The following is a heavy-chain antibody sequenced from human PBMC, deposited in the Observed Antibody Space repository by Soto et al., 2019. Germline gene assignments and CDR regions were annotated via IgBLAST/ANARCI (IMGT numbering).Heavy chain of an antibody. J-gene: IGHJ6*02. CDR1: GFTFSSYG. D-gene: IGHD3-3*01. Sequence: QVQLVESGGGVVQPGRSLRLSCAASGFTFSSYGMHWVRQAPGKGLEWVAVIWYDGSNKYYADSVKGRFTISRDNSKNTLYLQMNSLRAEDTAVYYCASSDFWSGYEYYYYGMDVWGQGTTVTVSS. CDR3: ASSDFWSGYEYYYYGMDV. CDR2: IWYDGSNK. V-gene: IGHV3-33*01.